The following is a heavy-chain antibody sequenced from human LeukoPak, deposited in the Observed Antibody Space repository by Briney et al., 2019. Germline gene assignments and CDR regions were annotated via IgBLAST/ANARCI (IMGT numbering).Heavy chain of an antibody. CDR2: ISYDGSNK. CDR3: ANHFYNLAA. V-gene: IGHV3-30*18. D-gene: IGHD1-14*01. CDR1: GFTFSSYG. Sequence: PGGSLRLSCAASGFTFSSYGMHWVRQAPGKGLEWVAVISYDGSNKYYADSVKGRFTISRDNSKYTLYLQMNSLRAEDTAVYYCANHFYNLAAWGQGTLVTVSS. J-gene: IGHJ5*02.